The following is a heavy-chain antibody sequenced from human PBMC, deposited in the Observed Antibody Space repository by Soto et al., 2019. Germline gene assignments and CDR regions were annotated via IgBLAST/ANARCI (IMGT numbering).Heavy chain of an antibody. J-gene: IGHJ5*02. CDR2: INHSGST. Sequence: PSETLSLTCAVYGGSFSGYYWSWIRQPPGKGLEWIGEINHSGSTNYNPSLKSRVTISVDTSKNQFSLKLSSVTAADTAVYYCARRHHLWFGELYNWFDPWGQGTLVTVSS. D-gene: IGHD3-10*01. CDR1: GGSFSGYY. V-gene: IGHV4-34*01. CDR3: ARRHHLWFGELYNWFDP.